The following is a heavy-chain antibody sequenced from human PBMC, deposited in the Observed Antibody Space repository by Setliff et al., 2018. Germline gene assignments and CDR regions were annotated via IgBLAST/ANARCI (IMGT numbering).Heavy chain of an antibody. V-gene: IGHV1-18*01. CDR2: ISAYNGNT. CDR3: AREYYYDSHAFDI. J-gene: IGHJ3*02. Sequence: ASVKVSCKASGYTFTSYGISWVRQAPGQGLEWMGWISAYNGNTNYAQKLQGWVTMTRDTSISTAHMDLSRLRSDDTAVYYCAREYYYDSHAFDIWGQGTMVTVS. D-gene: IGHD3-22*01. CDR1: GYTFTSYG.